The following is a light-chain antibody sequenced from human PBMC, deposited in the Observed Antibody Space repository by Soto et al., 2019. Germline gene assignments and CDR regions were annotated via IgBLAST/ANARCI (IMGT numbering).Light chain of an antibody. CDR3: SSYTNTTTVV. CDR2: NVN. V-gene: IGLV2-14*03. CDR1: SSDVGGYDY. Sequence: QSALTQVASVSGSPGQSSTISCTGTSSDVGGYDYVSWYQQHPGKAPKLMIYNVNYRPSWVSDRFSGSKSGDTASLTISGLQAEDEANYYCSSYTNTTTVVFGGGTKVTVL. J-gene: IGLJ2*01.